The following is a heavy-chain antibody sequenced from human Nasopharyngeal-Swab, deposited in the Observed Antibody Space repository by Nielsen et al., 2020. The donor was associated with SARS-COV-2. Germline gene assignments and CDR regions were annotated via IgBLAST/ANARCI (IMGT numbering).Heavy chain of an antibody. D-gene: IGHD3-16*02. CDR3: AAAQEYYDYVWGSYRQSYAFDI. J-gene: IGHJ3*02. CDR1: GFTFTSSA. V-gene: IGHV1-58*01. CDR2: IVVGSGNT. Sequence: SVKVSCKASGFTFTSSAVQWVRQARGQRREWIGWIVVGSGNTNYSQKFQERVTITRDMSTSTAYMESSSLRSEDTAVYYCAAAQEYYDYVWGSYRQSYAFDIWGQGTMVTVSS.